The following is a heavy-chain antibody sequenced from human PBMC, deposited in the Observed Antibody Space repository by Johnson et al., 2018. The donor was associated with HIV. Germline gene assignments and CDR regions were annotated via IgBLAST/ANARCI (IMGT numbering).Heavy chain of an antibody. Sequence: VQLVESGGGVVQPGRSLRLSCAASGFTFSSYAMHWVRQAPGKGLEWVAVISYDGSNKYYADSVKGRFTISRDNSKNTLYLQMNSLRAEDTAVYYCAKDTYDSDAFDIWGQGTMVTVSS. CDR2: ISYDGSNK. V-gene: IGHV3-30*04. J-gene: IGHJ3*02. D-gene: IGHD3-22*01. CDR1: GFTFSSYA. CDR3: AKDTYDSDAFDI.